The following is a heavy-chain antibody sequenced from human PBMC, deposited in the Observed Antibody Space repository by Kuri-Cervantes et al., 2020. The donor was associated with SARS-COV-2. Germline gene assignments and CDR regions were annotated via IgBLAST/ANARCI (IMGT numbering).Heavy chain of an antibody. Sequence: GESLKISFAASGFTFSDYYMSWIRQAPGKGLEWVSYISSSGSTIYYADSVKGRFTISRDNSKTSLYLQMNSLRAEDTAVYYCARDRLRGTSCMGYWGQGTLVTVSS. CDR3: ARDRLRGTSCMGY. D-gene: IGHD2-2*01. CDR2: ISSSGSTI. CDR1: GFTFSDYY. J-gene: IGHJ4*02. V-gene: IGHV3-11*01.